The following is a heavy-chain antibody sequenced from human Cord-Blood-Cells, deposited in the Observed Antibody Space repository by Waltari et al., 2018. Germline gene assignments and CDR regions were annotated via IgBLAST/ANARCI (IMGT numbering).Heavy chain of an antibody. CDR3: ATGVGATPYYFDY. V-gene: IGHV1-24*01. D-gene: IGHD1-26*01. J-gene: IGHJ4*02. Sequence: QVQLVQSGAEVKKPGASVKVSCKVSGYTPTDFSIHWVRQAPGKGLEGMGGFDPEDGETIYAQKFQGRVTMTEDTSTDTAYMELSSLRSEDTAVYYCATGVGATPYYFDYWGQGTLVTVSS. CDR1: GYTPTDFS. CDR2: FDPEDGET.